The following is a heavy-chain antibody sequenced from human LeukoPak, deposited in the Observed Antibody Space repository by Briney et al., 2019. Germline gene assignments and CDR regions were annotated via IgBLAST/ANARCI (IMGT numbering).Heavy chain of an antibody. J-gene: IGHJ6*03. D-gene: IGHD2-2*01. CDR2: IIPTLGIA. V-gene: IGHV1-69*02. CDR3: AGELLSDQYYYYYYYMDV. Sequence: ASVKVSCKASGDTFSSYTISWVRQAPGQGLEWMGRIIPTLGIANYAQKFQGRVTITADKSTSTAYMELSSLRSEDTAVYYCAGELLSDQYYYYYYYMDVWGKGTTVTVSS. CDR1: GDTFSSYT.